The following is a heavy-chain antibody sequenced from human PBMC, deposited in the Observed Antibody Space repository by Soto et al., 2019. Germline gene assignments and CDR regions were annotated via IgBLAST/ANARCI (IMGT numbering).Heavy chain of an antibody. V-gene: IGHV1-2*04. J-gene: IGHJ6*02. D-gene: IGHD6-13*01. Sequence: ASVKVSCKASGYTLTGYYMHWVRQAPGQGLEWMGWINPNSGGTNYAQKFQGWVTMTRDTSISTAYMELSRLRSDDTAVYYCARASRQQLVHRGMDVWGQGTTVTVSS. CDR3: ARASRQQLVHRGMDV. CDR1: GYTLTGYY. CDR2: INPNSGGT.